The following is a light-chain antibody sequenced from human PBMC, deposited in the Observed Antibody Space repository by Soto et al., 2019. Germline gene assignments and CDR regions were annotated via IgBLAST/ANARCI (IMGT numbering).Light chain of an antibody. CDR1: QTVRDN. CDR3: QQYNTWPLT. V-gene: IGKV3D-15*01. Sequence: VMTWSPTTQSVAPGLRAKVPSRASQTVRDNLGWYQQKPGQPPRLLIYGATTRATGIPARFSGSGSGTEFTLTISSLQSEDFAVYYCQQYNTWPLTFGGGTKVDI. CDR2: GAT. J-gene: IGKJ4*01.